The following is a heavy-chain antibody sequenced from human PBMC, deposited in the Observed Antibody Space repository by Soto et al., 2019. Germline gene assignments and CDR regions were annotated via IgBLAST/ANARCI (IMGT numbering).Heavy chain of an antibody. CDR1: GGTFNTYT. V-gene: IGHV1-69*02. D-gene: IGHD2-2*01. CDR3: SIGSWSAETFDV. CDR2: IIPMLNVT. J-gene: IGHJ3*01. Sequence: QVHLIQSGAEVKKPGSSVKVSCKAAGGTFNTYTLIWVRQAPGHGLEWMGRIIPMLNVTNSAQKFQGRLTLTPDKSTGTGFRELTSLRSHDTAVYYCSIGSWSAETFDVWGQGTMVTVSS.